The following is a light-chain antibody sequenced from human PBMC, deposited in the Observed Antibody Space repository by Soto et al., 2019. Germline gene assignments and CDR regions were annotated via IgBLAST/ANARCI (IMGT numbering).Light chain of an antibody. CDR3: CSYAGSIGFVVI. Sequence: QSALTQPASVSGSPGQSITISCTCTSSDVGSYNLVSWYQQHPGKAPKLVIYEVYERPSGVSYRFSGSKSGNTASLTISGLQAEQEADYSCCSYAGSIGFVVIFGGGTKLTVL. J-gene: IGLJ2*01. V-gene: IGLV2-23*02. CDR2: EVY. CDR1: SSDVGSYNL.